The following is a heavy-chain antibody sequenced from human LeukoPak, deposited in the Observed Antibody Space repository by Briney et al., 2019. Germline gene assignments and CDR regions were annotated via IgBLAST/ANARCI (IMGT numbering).Heavy chain of an antibody. Sequence: PGGSLRLSCAASGFTFSNSWMSWVRQAPGKGLEWVANIKHDGTEKYHVDSMKGRFTISRDNAKNSLYLQMNSLRAEDTAVYYCAKEKDDSSGYYPSGYYFDYWGQGTLVTVSS. J-gene: IGHJ4*02. V-gene: IGHV3-7*03. CDR2: IKHDGTEK. CDR3: AKEKDDSSGYYPSGYYFDY. D-gene: IGHD3-22*01. CDR1: GFTFSNSW.